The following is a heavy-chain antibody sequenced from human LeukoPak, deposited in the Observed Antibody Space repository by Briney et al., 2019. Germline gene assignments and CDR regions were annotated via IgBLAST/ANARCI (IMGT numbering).Heavy chain of an antibody. Sequence: SETPSLTCTVSGGSISSYYWSWIRQPPGKGLEWIGYIYYSGSTNYNLSLKSRVTISVDTSKNQFSLKLSSVTAADTAVYYCAREEIRSWFDPWGQGTLVTVSS. CDR1: GGSISSYY. D-gene: IGHD5-24*01. CDR2: IYYSGST. V-gene: IGHV4-59*01. J-gene: IGHJ5*02. CDR3: AREEIRSWFDP.